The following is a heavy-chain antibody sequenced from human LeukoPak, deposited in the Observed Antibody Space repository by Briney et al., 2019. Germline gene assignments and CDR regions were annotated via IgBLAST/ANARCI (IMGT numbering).Heavy chain of an antibody. D-gene: IGHD3-3*01. V-gene: IGHV3-53*01. CDR2: IAGGDDR. J-gene: IGHJ1*01. Sequence: GGSLRLSCAASGLTFSDHHMDWVRQAPGKGLEWNAGIAGGDDRFYADSVKGRFSISRGNSKNTVDLQMNSLRVEDTAVYYCAKDWDDFSPPAEYFQHWGQGTLVTVSS. CDR1: GLTFSDHH. CDR3: AKDWDDFSPPAEYFQH.